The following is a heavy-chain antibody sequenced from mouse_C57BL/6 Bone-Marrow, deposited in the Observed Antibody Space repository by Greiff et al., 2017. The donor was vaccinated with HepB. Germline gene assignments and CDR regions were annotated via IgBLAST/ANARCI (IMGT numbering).Heavy chain of an antibody. D-gene: IGHD2-3*01. CDR1: GFTFSSYA. J-gene: IGHJ4*01. V-gene: IGHV5-9-1*02. Sequence: EVNLVESGEGLVKPGGSLKLSCAASGFTFSSYAMSWVRQTPEKRLEWVAYISSGGDYIYYADTVKGRFTISRDNARNTLYLQMSSLKSEDTAMYYCTNDGYYVRYAMDYWGQGTSVTVSS. CDR2: ISSGGDYI. CDR3: TNDGYYVRYAMDY.